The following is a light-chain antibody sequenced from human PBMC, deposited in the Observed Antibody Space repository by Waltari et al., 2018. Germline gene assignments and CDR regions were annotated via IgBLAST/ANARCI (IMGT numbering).Light chain of an antibody. CDR3: CSYAGDSTYV. V-gene: IGLV2-23*02. J-gene: IGLJ1*01. CDR1: SSDLGIYNL. Sequence: QSALTQPAPVSGSPGQSITISCTGSSSDLGIYNLVSWYQHHPGKVPKLIIYEVSERPSGVSGRFSGSKSGNTASLTLSDLQPEDGADYYCCSYAGDSTYVFGTGTKVTVL. CDR2: EVS.